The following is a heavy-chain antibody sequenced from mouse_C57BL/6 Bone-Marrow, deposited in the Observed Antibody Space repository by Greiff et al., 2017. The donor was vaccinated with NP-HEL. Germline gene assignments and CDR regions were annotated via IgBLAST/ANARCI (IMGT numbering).Heavy chain of an antibody. V-gene: IGHV1-66*01. J-gene: IGHJ3*01. CDR1: GYSFTSYY. CDR2: IYPGSGNT. CDR3: ARWKGGFAY. Sequence: QVQLQQSGPELVKPGASVKISCKASGYSFTSYYIHWVKQRPGQGLEWIGWIYPGSGNTKYNEKFKGKATLTAETSSSTAYMQLSSRTSEDSAVYYCARWKGGFAYWGQGTLVTVSA.